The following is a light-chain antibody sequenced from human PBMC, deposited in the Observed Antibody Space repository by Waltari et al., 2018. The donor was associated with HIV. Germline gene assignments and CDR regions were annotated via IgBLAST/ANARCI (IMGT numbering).Light chain of an antibody. V-gene: IGLV1-51*01. J-gene: IGLJ3*02. CDR1: SSNIGNDY. Sequence: QSVLTQPPSVSAAPGQKVTISCSGSSSNIGNDYVSWYQHVPGAAPRLLIYDNNKRPAGIHDRFAGSKSGASATLDITGLQTGDEADYYCGTWDPRLSAGVFGGGTKLTVL. CDR3: GTWDPRLSAGV. CDR2: DNN.